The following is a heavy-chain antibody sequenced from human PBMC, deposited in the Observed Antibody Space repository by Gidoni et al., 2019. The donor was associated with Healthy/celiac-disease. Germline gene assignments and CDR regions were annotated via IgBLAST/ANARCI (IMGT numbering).Heavy chain of an antibody. CDR1: GFTFSSYA. CDR2: ISGSGGST. J-gene: IGHJ4*02. V-gene: IGHV3-23*01. CDR3: APKGGIVGATDLPGGDY. D-gene: IGHD1-26*01. Sequence: EVQLLESGGGLVQPGGSLRLSCAASGFTFSSYAMSWVRQAPGKGLEWVSAISGSGGSTYYADSVKGRFTISRDNSKNTLYLQMNSLRAEDTAVYYCAPKGGIVGATDLPGGDYWGQGTLVTVSS.